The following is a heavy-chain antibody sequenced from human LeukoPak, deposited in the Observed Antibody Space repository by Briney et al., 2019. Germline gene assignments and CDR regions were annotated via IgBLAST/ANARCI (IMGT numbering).Heavy chain of an antibody. J-gene: IGHJ4*02. D-gene: IGHD3-22*01. CDR1: GFTVSSNY. V-gene: IGHV3-53*01. CDR2: IYSGGST. CDR3: ARDRSGYYYFDY. Sequence: GGSLRLSCAASGFTVSSNYMSWVRQAPGKGLEWVSVIYSGGSTYYADSVKGRFTISRDNSKNTLYLQMNSLRAEDTAVYYCARDRSGYYYFDYWGQGTLVTVSS.